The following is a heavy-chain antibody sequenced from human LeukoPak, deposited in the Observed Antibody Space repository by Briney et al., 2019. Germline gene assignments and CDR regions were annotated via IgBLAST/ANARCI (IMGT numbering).Heavy chain of an antibody. CDR2: IYTSGST. D-gene: IGHD3-10*01. V-gene: IGHV4-4*07. J-gene: IGHJ6*03. CDR1: GGSISSYY. Sequence: PSETPSPTCTVSGGSISSYYWSWIRQPAGKGLEWIGRIYTSGSTNYNPSLKSRVTISVDKSKNQFSLKLSSVTAADTAVYYCARAFAMVRGGNYYYYMDVWGKGTTVTVSS. CDR3: ARAFAMVRGGNYYYYMDV.